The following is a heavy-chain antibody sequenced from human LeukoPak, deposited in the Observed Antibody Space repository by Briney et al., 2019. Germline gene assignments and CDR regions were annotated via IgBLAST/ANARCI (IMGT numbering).Heavy chain of an antibody. D-gene: IGHD3-10*01. J-gene: IGHJ3*02. V-gene: IGHV3-30*02. CDR3: ARTYYYGSRGAFDI. CDR2: IRYDGSNK. CDR1: GFTFSSYG. Sequence: GGSLRLSCAASGFTFSSYGMHWVRQAPGKGLEWVAFIRYDGSNKYYADSVKGRFTISRDNSKNTLYLQMNSLRAEDTAVYYCARTYYYGSRGAFDIWGQGTMVTVSS.